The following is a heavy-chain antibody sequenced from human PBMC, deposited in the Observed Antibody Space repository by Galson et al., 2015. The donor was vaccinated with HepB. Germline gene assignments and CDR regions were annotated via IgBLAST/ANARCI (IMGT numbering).Heavy chain of an antibody. Sequence: SLRLSCAASGFTVSNAWMSWVRQAPGKGLEWVGRFKSKTDGGTTDYAAPVKGRFTISRDDSKNTLYLQMNSLKTEDTAVYYCTTGIPRERSTGGTGYWGQGTPVTVSS. CDR1: GFTVSNAW. V-gene: IGHV3-15*01. D-gene: IGHD4-23*01. CDR2: FKSKTDGGTT. J-gene: IGHJ4*02. CDR3: TTGIPRERSTGGTGY.